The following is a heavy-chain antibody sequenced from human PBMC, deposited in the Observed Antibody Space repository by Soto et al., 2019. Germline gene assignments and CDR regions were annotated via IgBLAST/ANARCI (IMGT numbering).Heavy chain of an antibody. D-gene: IGHD2-21*01. J-gene: IGHJ4*02. Sequence: GGSLRLSCTASGFSFGAYSMSWLRQAPGKGLEWVGFIRGKAYGGTTEYAASVYGRFTISRDDSKSIAYPQMNSLKTEDTAVYYCPRVAPGVALWSHCFDYWGQGIQVTVSS. CDR1: GFSFGAYS. V-gene: IGHV3-49*03. CDR2: IRGKAYGGTT. CDR3: PRVAPGVALWSHCFDY.